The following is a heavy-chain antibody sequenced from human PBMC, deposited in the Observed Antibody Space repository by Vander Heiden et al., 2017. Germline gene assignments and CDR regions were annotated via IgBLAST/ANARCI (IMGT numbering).Heavy chain of an antibody. J-gene: IGHJ4*02. V-gene: IGHV3-9*01. Sequence: EVQLVESGGGLVQPGRSLRLSCAASGFTFDDYAMHWVRQAPGKGLEWVSGISWNSGSIGYADSVKGRFTISRDNAKNSLYLQMNSLRAEDTALYYCAKGSMIVVVPPFDYWGQGTLVTVSS. CDR2: ISWNSGSI. CDR1: GFTFDDYA. D-gene: IGHD3-22*01. CDR3: AKGSMIVVVPPFDY.